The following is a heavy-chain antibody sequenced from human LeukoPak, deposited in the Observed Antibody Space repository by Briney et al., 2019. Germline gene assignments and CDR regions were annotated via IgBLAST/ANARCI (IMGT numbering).Heavy chain of an antibody. V-gene: IGHV4-59*12. Sequence: PSETLSLTCTVSGGSISSYYWSWIRQPPGKGLEWIGYIYYSGSTNYNPSLKSRVTISVDTSKNQFSLKLSSVTAADTAVYYCARGGNITMVRGAVDYWGQGTLVTVSS. J-gene: IGHJ4*02. CDR3: ARGGNITMVRGAVDY. CDR2: IYYSGST. D-gene: IGHD3-10*01. CDR1: GGSISSYY.